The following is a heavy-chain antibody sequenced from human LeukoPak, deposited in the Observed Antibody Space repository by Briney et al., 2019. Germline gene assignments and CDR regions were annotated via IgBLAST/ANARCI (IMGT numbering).Heavy chain of an antibody. D-gene: IGHD3-16*01. Sequence: PSETLSLTRTVSGGTISGRRDYWGWIRQPPGKGLEWVASIYYSGSTHYNPSLKSRVTISVDTSRNQFSLELRTATAADTAMYYCARNVSRGEPGGAFDMWGQGTMVTVSS. V-gene: IGHV4-39*01. CDR3: ARNVSRGEPGGAFDM. J-gene: IGHJ3*02. CDR2: IYYSGST. CDR1: GGTISGRRDY.